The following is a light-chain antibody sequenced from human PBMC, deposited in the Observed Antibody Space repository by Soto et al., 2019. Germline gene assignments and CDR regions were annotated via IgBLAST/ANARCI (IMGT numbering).Light chain of an antibody. V-gene: IGLV2-14*03. Sequence: QSALTQPASVSGSPGQSITISCTGSTSDIGGYNYVSWYQQHPGKAPKLLIYDVSYRPSGISDRFSGSNSGTTASLTISGHPHDEAADYYSSSSRATTTLFGGGTKLTVL. CDR1: TSDIGGYNY. CDR3: SSSRATTTL. CDR2: DVS. J-gene: IGLJ2*01.